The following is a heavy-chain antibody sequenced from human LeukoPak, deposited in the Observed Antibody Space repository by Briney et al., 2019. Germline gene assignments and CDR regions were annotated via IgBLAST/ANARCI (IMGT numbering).Heavy chain of an antibody. Sequence: GGSLRLSCAASGFTFSSYAMSWVRQAPGKGLEWVSAISGSGGSTYYADSVRGRFTTSRDNSKNTLYLQMSSLRAEDTAVYYCAKVPYSSGGGIFDHWGQGTLVTVSS. CDR3: AKVPYSSGGGIFDH. CDR2: ISGSGGST. V-gene: IGHV3-23*01. D-gene: IGHD6-19*01. J-gene: IGHJ4*02. CDR1: GFTFSSYA.